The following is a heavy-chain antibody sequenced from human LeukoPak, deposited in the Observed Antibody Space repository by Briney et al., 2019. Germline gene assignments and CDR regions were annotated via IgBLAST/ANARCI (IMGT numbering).Heavy chain of an antibody. Sequence: GASVKVSCKASGYTFTSYDINWVRQATGQGLEWMGWMNPNSGNTGYAQKFQGRVTMTRNTSISTAYMELSSLRSEDTAVYYCARLPDDFWSGYYRNYYYGMDVWGQGTTVTASS. D-gene: IGHD3-3*01. CDR3: ARLPDDFWSGYYRNYYYGMDV. J-gene: IGHJ6*02. CDR1: GYTFTSYD. CDR2: MNPNSGNT. V-gene: IGHV1-8*01.